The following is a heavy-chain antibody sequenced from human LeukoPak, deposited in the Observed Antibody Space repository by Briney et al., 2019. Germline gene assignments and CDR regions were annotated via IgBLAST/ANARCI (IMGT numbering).Heavy chain of an antibody. Sequence: PSETLSLTCAVYGGSFSGYYWSWIRQPPGKGLEWIGEINHGGSTNYNPSLKSRVTISVDTSKNQFSLKLSSVTAADTAVYYCARHRTGGFTTVDYWGQGTLVTVSS. J-gene: IGHJ4*02. D-gene: IGHD7-27*01. CDR3: ARHRTGGFTTVDY. CDR2: INHGGST. V-gene: IGHV4-34*01. CDR1: GGSFSGYY.